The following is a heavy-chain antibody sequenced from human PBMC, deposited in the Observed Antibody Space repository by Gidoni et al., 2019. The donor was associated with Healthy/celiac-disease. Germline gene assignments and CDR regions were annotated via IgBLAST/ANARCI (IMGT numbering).Heavy chain of an antibody. V-gene: IGHV3-30*04. Sequence: QVQLVESGGGVVQPGRSLRLSCAASGFTFSSYAMHWVRQAPGKGLEWVAVISDDGSNKYYADSVKGRFTISRDNSKNTLYLQMNSLRAEDTAVYYCARSGELWFGESPQGYFDYWGQGTLVTVSS. J-gene: IGHJ4*02. CDR2: ISDDGSNK. CDR3: ARSGELWFGESPQGYFDY. D-gene: IGHD3-10*01. CDR1: GFTFSSYA.